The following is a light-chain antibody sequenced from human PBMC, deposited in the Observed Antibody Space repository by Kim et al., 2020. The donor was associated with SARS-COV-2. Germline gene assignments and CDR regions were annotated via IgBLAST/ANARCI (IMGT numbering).Light chain of an antibody. CDR3: QSYDSSNHVV. V-gene: IGLV6-57*02. J-gene: IGLJ2*01. CDR2: EDN. CDR1: SGSIASNN. Sequence: KTATIACTGSSGSIASNNVQGYQQRPGSAPTTVIYEDNQRPSGVPDRFSGSIDSSSNSASLTISGLKTEDEADYYCQSYDSSNHVVFGGGTQLTVL.